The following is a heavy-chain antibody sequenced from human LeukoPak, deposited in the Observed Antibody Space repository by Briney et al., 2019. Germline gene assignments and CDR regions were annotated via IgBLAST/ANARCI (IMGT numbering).Heavy chain of an antibody. V-gene: IGHV3-23*01. CDR3: TTTYYDFWSGYPLDSYYYMDV. CDR1: GFTFSSYA. J-gene: IGHJ6*03. Sequence: PGGSLRLSCAASGFTFSSYAMSWVRQAPGKGLEWVSAISGSGGSTYYADSVKGRFTISRDNSKNTLYLQMNSLKTEDTAVYYCTTTYYDFWSGYPLDSYYYMDVWGKGTTVTVSS. CDR2: ISGSGGST. D-gene: IGHD3-3*01.